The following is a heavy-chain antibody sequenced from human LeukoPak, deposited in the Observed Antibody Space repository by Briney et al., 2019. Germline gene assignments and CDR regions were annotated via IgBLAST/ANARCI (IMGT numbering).Heavy chain of an antibody. D-gene: IGHD3-10*01. CDR1: GFTFSSYA. J-gene: IGHJ6*03. CDR3: ARDRRYYGSGTTYYYYMDV. Sequence: GGSLRLSCAASGFTFSSYAIHWVRQAPGKGLEWVAVISYDGSNKYYADSVKGRFTISRDNSKNTLYLQMNSLRAEDTAVYYCARDRRYYGSGTTYYYYMDVWGKGTTVTISS. V-gene: IGHV3-30*04. CDR2: ISYDGSNK.